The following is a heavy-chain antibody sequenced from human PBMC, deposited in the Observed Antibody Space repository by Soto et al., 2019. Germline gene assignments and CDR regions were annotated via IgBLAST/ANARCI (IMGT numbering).Heavy chain of an antibody. D-gene: IGHD4-4*01. CDR1: GYTFTSDY. CDR2: MNPNSGNT. Sequence: ASVKGSCKASGYTFTSDYMHWVRQATGQGLEWMGWMNPNSGNTGYAQKFQGRVTMTRNTSISTAYMELSSLRSEDTAVYYCARGFEDYSKDYYYYGMDVWGQGTTVTVSS. CDR3: ARGFEDYSKDYYYYGMDV. V-gene: IGHV1-8*02. J-gene: IGHJ6*02.